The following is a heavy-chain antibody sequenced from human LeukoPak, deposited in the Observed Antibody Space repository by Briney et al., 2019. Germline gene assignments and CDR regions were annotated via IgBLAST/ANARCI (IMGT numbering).Heavy chain of an antibody. D-gene: IGHD3-3*01. Sequence: SETLSLTCTVSGGSISSYYWSWIRQPPGKGLEWIGYIYYSGSTNYNPSLKSRVTISVDTSKNQFSLKLSSVTAADTAVYYCARGCLEWLLPGYYYYYYMDVWGKGTTVTVSS. CDR3: ARGCLEWLLPGYYYYYYMDV. V-gene: IGHV4-59*01. CDR2: IYYSGST. CDR1: GGSISSYY. J-gene: IGHJ6*03.